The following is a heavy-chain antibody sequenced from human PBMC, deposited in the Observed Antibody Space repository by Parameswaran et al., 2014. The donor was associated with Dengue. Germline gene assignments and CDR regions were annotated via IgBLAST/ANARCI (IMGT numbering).Heavy chain of an antibody. Sequence: SGPTLVKPTQTLTLTCTFSGFSLTTSGVGVGWIRQPPGKALEWLALIYWDDDERYSPSLKSRLTITKDTSKNQVVLTMTNMDPEDTATYYCAHRRSNTMVRGVPNWFDPWGQGTLVTVSS. V-gene: IGHV2-5*02. CDR1: GFSLTTSGVG. J-gene: IGHJ5*02. CDR3: AHRRSNTMVRGVPNWFDP. CDR2: IYWDDDE. D-gene: IGHD3-10*01.